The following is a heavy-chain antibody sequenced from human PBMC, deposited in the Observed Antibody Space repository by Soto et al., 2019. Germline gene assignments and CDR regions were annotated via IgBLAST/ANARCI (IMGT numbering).Heavy chain of an antibody. CDR3: ARVGFHWFDP. V-gene: IGHV1-69*02. CDR1: GGTFSSYT. Sequence: QVQLVQSGAEVKKPGSSVKVSCKASGGTFSSYTISWVRQAPGQGLEWMGRIIPILGIANYAQKFQGRVXSXXDKSTRTAYMGLSSLRSEDTAVYYGARVGFHWFDPWGQGTVGTVSS. CDR2: IIPILGIA. J-gene: IGHJ5*02. D-gene: IGHD1-26*01.